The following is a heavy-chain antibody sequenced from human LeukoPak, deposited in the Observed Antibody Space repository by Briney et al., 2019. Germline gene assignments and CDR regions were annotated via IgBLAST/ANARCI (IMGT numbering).Heavy chain of an antibody. V-gene: IGHV4-30-2*01. CDR2: INHSGST. Sequence: SQTLSLTCTVSGGSISSGGYYWSWIRQPPGKGLEWIGEINHSGSTNYNPSLKSRVTISVDTSKNQFSLKLSSVTAADTAVYYCARGALHMYYYDSSGYYPHWGQGTLVTVSS. J-gene: IGHJ4*02. CDR3: ARGALHMYYYDSSGYYPH. CDR1: GGSISSGGYY. D-gene: IGHD3-22*01.